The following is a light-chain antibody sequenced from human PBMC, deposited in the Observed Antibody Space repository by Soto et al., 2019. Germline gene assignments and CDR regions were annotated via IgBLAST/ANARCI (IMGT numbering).Light chain of an antibody. Sequence: ERVMTQSPATLSVSPGERATLSCRASQTIYNNLAWYQLKPGQPPRLLIYAASTRATGIPTRFSGSVSGTEFSLTISSLQPEDFAFYFCQQYNDWPYPFGQGTMLEI. V-gene: IGKV3-15*01. J-gene: IGKJ2*01. CDR2: AAS. CDR1: QTIYNN. CDR3: QQYNDWPYP.